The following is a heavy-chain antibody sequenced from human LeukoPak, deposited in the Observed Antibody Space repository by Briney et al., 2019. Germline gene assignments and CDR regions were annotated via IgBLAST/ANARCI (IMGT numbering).Heavy chain of an antibody. CDR3: VPLNWNPPGDFDR. D-gene: IGHD1-20*01. Sequence: PGGSLRLSCAASAFTFSSYAMSWVRQAPGKGLEWISSISSSGGNVYYADSVKGRFTVSRDNSKNTLYLQMNSLRVEDTAVYYCVPLNWNPPGDFDRWGQGTLVTVSS. CDR2: ISSSGGNV. CDR1: AFTFSSYA. V-gene: IGHV3-23*01. J-gene: IGHJ4*02.